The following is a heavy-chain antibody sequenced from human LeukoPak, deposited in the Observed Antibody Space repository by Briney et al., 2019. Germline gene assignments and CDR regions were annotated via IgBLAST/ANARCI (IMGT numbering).Heavy chain of an antibody. CDR2: IYYSGST. J-gene: IGHJ4*02. CDR3: ARGRWISLPDY. CDR1: GGSISNYY. D-gene: IGHD5-12*01. Sequence: SETLSLTCTVSGGSISNYYWSWIRQPPGKGREWIGYIYYSGSTNYNPSLRSRVTISVDTSRNQFSLELSSVTAADTAVYYCARGRWISLPDYWGQGTLVTVSS. V-gene: IGHV4-59*01.